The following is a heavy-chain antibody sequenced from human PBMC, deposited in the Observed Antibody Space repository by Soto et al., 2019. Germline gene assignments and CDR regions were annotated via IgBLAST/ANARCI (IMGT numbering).Heavy chain of an antibody. CDR3: ARGPGHLAYYFDY. D-gene: IGHD1-1*01. CDR1: GGSISSGGYY. Sequence: QVQLQESGPGLVKPSQTLSLTCTVSGGSISSGGYYWSWIRQHPGKGLEWIGYIYYSGSTYYNPSLKSRVTISVDTSKNQSSLELSSVTAADTAVYYCARGPGHLAYYFDYWGQGTLVTVSS. J-gene: IGHJ4*02. CDR2: IYYSGST. V-gene: IGHV4-31*03.